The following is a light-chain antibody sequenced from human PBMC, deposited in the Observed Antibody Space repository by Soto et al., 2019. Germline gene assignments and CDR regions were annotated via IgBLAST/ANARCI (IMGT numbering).Light chain of an antibody. V-gene: IGLV2-14*01. J-gene: IGLJ1*01. Sequence: QSVLTHPASVSGSPGQSITISCTGTSSDVGGYNYVSWYQQHPGKAPKLMIYDVSNRPSGVPDRFSGSKSGTSASLAISGLQSEDEADYYCAVWDDSLNGHVFGAGTKVTVL. CDR1: SSDVGGYNY. CDR3: AVWDDSLNGHV. CDR2: DVS.